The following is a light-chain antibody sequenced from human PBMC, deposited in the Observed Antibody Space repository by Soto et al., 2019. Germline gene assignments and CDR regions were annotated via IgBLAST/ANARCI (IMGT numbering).Light chain of an antibody. CDR3: QQYGTSPRT. V-gene: IGKV3-20*01. J-gene: IGKJ1*01. CDR2: GAS. Sequence: EIVLTQSPGTLSLSPGERATLSCRASQSVSSGFLAWYQQKPGQAPRLLIYGASSRATGIPDRFSGSGSGTDFTITISRLQPEDFAVYYCQQYGTSPRTFGQGTKVEI. CDR1: QSVSSGF.